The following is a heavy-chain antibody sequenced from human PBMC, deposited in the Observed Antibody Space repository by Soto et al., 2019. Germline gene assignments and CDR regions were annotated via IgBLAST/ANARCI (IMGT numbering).Heavy chain of an antibody. CDR3: ARYALNYYYDSSGSPYFDY. Sequence: PSETLSLTCTVSGGSISSYYWSWIRQPPGKGLEWIGYIYYSGSTNYNPSLKSRVTISVDTSKNQFSLKLSSVTAADTAVYYCARYALNYYYDSSGSPYFDYWGQGTLVTV. D-gene: IGHD3-22*01. CDR2: IYYSGST. CDR1: GGSISSYY. J-gene: IGHJ4*02. V-gene: IGHV4-59*01.